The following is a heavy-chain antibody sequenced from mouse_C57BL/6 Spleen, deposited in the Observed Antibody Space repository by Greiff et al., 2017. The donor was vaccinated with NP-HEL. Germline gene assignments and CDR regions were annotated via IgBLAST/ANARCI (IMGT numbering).Heavy chain of an antibody. J-gene: IGHJ3*01. V-gene: IGHV5-4*01. Sequence: EVQRVESGGGLVKPGGSLKLSCAASGFTFSSYAMSWVRQTPEKRLEWVATISDGGSYTYYPDNVKGRFTISRDNAKNNLYLQMSHLKSEDTAMYYCARQGNYWFAYWGQGTLVTVSA. D-gene: IGHD2-1*01. CDR3: ARQGNYWFAY. CDR2: ISDGGSYT. CDR1: GFTFSSYA.